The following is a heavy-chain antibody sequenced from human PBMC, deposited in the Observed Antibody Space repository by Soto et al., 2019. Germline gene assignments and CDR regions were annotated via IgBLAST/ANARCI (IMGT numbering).Heavy chain of an antibody. V-gene: IGHV1-2*02. D-gene: IGHD5-12*01. J-gene: IGHJ5*02. CDR3: ARDGTDIVATINVFPWFDP. Sequence: QVQLVKSGAEVKKPGASVKVSCKASGYTFTGYYMHWVRQAPGQGLEWMGWINPNSGGTNYAQKFQGRVTMTRDTSISTAYMELSRLRSDDTAVYYCARDGTDIVATINVFPWFDPWGQGTLVTVSS. CDR2: INPNSGGT. CDR1: GYTFTGYY.